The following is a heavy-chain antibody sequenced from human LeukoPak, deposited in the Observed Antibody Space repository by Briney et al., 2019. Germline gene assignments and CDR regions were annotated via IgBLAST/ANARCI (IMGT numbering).Heavy chain of an antibody. Sequence: GGSLRLSCAASEFTFSSYAMHWVRQAPGKGLEWVAVISYDGSNKYYADSVKGRFTISRDNSKNTLYLQMNSLRAEDTAVYYCARKSASSGYYDYYYYYGMDVWGQGTTVTVSS. V-gene: IGHV3-30-3*01. CDR2: ISYDGSNK. CDR3: ARKSASSGYYDYYYYYGMDV. J-gene: IGHJ6*02. CDR1: EFTFSSYA. D-gene: IGHD3-22*01.